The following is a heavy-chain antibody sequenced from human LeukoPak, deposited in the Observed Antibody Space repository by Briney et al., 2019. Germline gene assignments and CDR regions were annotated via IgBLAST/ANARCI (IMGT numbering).Heavy chain of an antibody. CDR1: GGSISSSSNS. V-gene: IGHV4-39*01. CDR2: FYYSGTT. D-gene: IGHD2-15*01. Sequence: SETLSLTCTVSGGSISSSSNSCGWLRQPPGTGLEWIGTFYYSGTTYYNPSLKSRVTISVDASKNQFSLKLTSVTAADTAVYYCATRPLGYCTGGSCHWFDSWGQGTLVTVSS. J-gene: IGHJ5*01. CDR3: ATRPLGYCTGGSCHWFDS.